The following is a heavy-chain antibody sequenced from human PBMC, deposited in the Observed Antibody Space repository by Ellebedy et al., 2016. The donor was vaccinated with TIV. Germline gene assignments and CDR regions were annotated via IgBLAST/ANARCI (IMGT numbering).Heavy chain of an antibody. J-gene: IGHJ4*02. D-gene: IGHD3-22*01. V-gene: IGHV4-31*03. CDR1: GGSISSGGYY. CDR2: IYYSGST. Sequence: SETLSLTCTVSGGSISSGGYYWSWIRQHPGKGLEWLGYIYYSGSTYYSPSRKSRVTISVDTSKNQFSLKLSSVTAADTAVYYCARGVAYYDSSGYPFDYWGQGTLVTVSS. CDR3: ARGVAYYDSSGYPFDY.